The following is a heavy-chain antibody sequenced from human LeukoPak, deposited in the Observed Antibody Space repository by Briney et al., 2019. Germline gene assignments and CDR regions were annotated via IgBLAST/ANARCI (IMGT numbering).Heavy chain of an antibody. D-gene: IGHD6-19*01. CDR1: GFTFSSYA. CDR2: ISYDGSNK. J-gene: IGHJ4*02. V-gene: IGHV3-30*04. CDR3: SRVSETAPRKYSSYRY. Sequence: GGSLRLSCAASGFTFSSYAMHWVRQAPGKGLEWVAVISYDGSNKYYADSVKGRFTISRDNSTNTLYLQMNSRRAEDAAVYYCSRVSETAPRKYSSYRYWGQGTLVTVSS.